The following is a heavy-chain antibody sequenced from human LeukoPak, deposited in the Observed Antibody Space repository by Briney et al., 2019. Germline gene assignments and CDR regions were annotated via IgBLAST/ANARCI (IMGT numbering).Heavy chain of an antibody. J-gene: IGHJ4*02. D-gene: IGHD6-19*01. Sequence: GGSLRLSCAASGFTFSSYGMHWVRQAPGKRLEWVAFIRYDGSNKYYADSVRGRFTISRDNSKNTLYLQMNSLRAEDTAVYYCAIDNGSGPADWGQGTLVTVSS. CDR2: IRYDGSNK. V-gene: IGHV3-30*02. CDR1: GFTFSSYG. CDR3: AIDNGSGPAD.